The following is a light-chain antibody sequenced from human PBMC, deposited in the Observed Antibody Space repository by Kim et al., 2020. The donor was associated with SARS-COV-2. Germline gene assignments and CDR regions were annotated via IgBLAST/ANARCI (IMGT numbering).Light chain of an antibody. CDR1: ESVRSN. CDR2: GAS. J-gene: IGKJ1*01. CDR3: QQYHNWPPWT. Sequence: PGERATLSGRASESVRSNLAWYQQKPGQAPRLLIDGASTRAAGIPARFSGSGSGTEFTLTISSLQSEDSAVYYCQQYHNWPPWTFGQGTKVDIK. V-gene: IGKV3-15*01.